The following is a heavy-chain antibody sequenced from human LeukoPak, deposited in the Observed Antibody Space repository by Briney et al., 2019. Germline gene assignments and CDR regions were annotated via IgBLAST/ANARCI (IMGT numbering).Heavy chain of an antibody. CDR1: GGSIGRYY. CDR2: IYDTGST. D-gene: IGHD3-22*01. V-gene: IGHV4-59*01. Sequence: PSETLSLTCTVSGGSIGRYYWSWIRRPPGKGLEWIGYIYDTGSTNYNPSLKIRVTISVDPSQNQFSLRLTPVTSADTAVYYCARGGGLKYYDNRGYRFWYCDLWGRGTLVPVSS. J-gene: IGHJ2*01. CDR3: ARGGGLKYYDNRGYRFWYCDL.